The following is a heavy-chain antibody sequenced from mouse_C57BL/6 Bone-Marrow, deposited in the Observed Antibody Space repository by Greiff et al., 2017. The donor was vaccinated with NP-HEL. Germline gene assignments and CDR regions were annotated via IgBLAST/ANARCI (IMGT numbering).Heavy chain of an antibody. CDR1: GFSLTSYG. Sequence: VKLQESGPGLVAPSQCLSITCTVSGFSLTSYGVHWVRQPPGKGLEWLVVIWSDGSTTYNSALKSRLSISKDNSKSQVCLKKNSLQTDDTAMYYCARHEDGYYGDYWGQGTSVTVSS. D-gene: IGHD2-3*01. J-gene: IGHJ4*01. CDR2: IWSDGST. V-gene: IGHV2-6-1*01. CDR3: ARHEDGYYGDY.